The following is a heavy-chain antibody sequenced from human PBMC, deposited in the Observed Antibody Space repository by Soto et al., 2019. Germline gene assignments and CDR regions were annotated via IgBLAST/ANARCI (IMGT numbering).Heavy chain of an antibody. D-gene: IGHD4-17*01. CDR3: AKDIYYGDSPYYYYYMDV. CDR2: ISWNSGSI. V-gene: IGHV3-9*01. J-gene: IGHJ6*03. CDR1: GFTFDDYA. Sequence: EVQLVESGGGLVQPGRSLRLSCAASGFTFDDYAMHWVRQAPGKGLEWVSGISWNSGSIGYADSVKGRFTISRDNAKNSLYLQMNSLRAEDTALYYCAKDIYYGDSPYYYYYMDVWGKGTTVTVSS.